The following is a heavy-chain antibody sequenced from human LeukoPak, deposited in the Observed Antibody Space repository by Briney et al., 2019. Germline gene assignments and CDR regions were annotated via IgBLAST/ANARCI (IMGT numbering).Heavy chain of an antibody. CDR2: IYHSGST. CDR1: GYSISSGYY. V-gene: IGHV4-38-2*02. CDR3: ARDKGGDTAMGH. J-gene: IGHJ4*02. D-gene: IGHD5-18*01. Sequence: SETLSLTCTVSGYSISSGYYWAWIRQPPGKGLEWIGSIYHSGSTYYNPSLKSRVTMSVDTSKNQFSLKLSSVTAADTAVYYCARDKGGDTAMGHWGQGTLVTVSS.